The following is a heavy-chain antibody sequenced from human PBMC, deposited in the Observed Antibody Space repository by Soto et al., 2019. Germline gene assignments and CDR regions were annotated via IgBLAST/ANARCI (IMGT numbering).Heavy chain of an antibody. V-gene: IGHV4-31*03. J-gene: IGHJ6*02. CDR3: ARDWGSTWDYYYGMDV. D-gene: IGHD7-27*01. CDR2: IYYSGST. Sequence: SETLSLTCTVSGGSISSGGYYWSWIRQHPGKGLEWIGYIYYSGSTYYNPSLKRRVTISVDTSKNQFSLKLSSVTAADTAVYYCARDWGSTWDYYYGMDVWGQGTTVTVSS. CDR1: GGSISSGGYY.